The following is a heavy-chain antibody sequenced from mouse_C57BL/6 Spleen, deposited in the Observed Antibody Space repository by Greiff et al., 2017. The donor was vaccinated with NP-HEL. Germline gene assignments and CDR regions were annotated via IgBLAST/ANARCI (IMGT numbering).Heavy chain of an antibody. Sequence: VQLQQSGPELVKPGASVKISCKASGYSFTGYYMNWVKQSPEKSLEWIGEINPSTGGTTYNQKFKAKATLTVDKSSSTAYMQLKSLTSEDSAVYYCARTYYDYELYAMDYWGQGTSVTVSS. V-gene: IGHV1-42*01. CDR1: GYSFTGYY. CDR3: ARTYYDYELYAMDY. CDR2: INPSTGGT. D-gene: IGHD2-4*01. J-gene: IGHJ4*01.